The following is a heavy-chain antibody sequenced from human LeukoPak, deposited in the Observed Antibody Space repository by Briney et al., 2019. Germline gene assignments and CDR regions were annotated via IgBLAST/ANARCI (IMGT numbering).Heavy chain of an antibody. V-gene: IGHV4-39*01. J-gene: IGHJ4*02. Sequence: SETLSLTCTVSGGPISSSSYYWGWIRQPPGKGLEWVGSIYYSGSTYYNPSLKSRVTISVDTSKNQFSLKLSSVTAADTAVYYCARTAVTGFDYWGQGTLVTVSS. CDR1: GGPISSSSYY. CDR3: ARTAVTGFDY. CDR2: IYYSGST. D-gene: IGHD4-17*01.